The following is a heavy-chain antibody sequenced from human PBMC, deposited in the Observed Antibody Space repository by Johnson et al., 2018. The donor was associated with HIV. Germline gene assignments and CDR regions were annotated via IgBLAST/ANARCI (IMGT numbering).Heavy chain of an antibody. Sequence: VQLVESGGGVVRPGGSLRLSCAASGFTFDDYGMSWVRQAPGKGLEWVSGINWNGGSTGYADSVKGRFTISRDNAKNSLYLQMNSLRAGDTALYYCARQHDLGSGRYPGAFDIWGQGTMVTVSS. J-gene: IGHJ3*02. CDR3: ARQHDLGSGRYPGAFDI. CDR1: GFTFDDYG. D-gene: IGHD3-10*01. V-gene: IGHV3-20*04. CDR2: INWNGGST.